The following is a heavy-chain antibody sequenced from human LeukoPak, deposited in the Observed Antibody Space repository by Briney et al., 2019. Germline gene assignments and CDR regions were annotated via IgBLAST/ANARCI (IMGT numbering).Heavy chain of an antibody. Sequence: GGSLRLSCAASGFTFSIYSMGWVRQAPGKGLDWVADIQQDETEKYYVDSVKGRFTISRDNAKNSLYLQMNSLRAEDTAVYYCARVAAAGTLVDYWGQGTLVTVSS. J-gene: IGHJ4*02. CDR1: GFTFSIYS. CDR3: ARVAAAGTLVDY. V-gene: IGHV3-7*04. CDR2: IQQDETEK. D-gene: IGHD6-13*01.